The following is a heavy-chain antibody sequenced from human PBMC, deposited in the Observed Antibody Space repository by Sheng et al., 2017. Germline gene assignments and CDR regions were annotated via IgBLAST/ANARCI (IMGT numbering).Heavy chain of an antibody. J-gene: IGHJ4*02. CDR1: GFSFNNYA. Sequence: EVQLVESGGGLVQPGGSLRLSCAASGFSFNNYAMSWVRQAPGKGLEWVSGIGGSGGHTYYADSVQGRFTISRDNSKSTVYLQMTSLRVDDTAVYYCVRDWAFSGYDWGQGTLVSVSS. CDR3: VRDWAFSGYD. D-gene: IGHD5-12*01. CDR2: IGGSGGHT. V-gene: IGHV3-23*04.